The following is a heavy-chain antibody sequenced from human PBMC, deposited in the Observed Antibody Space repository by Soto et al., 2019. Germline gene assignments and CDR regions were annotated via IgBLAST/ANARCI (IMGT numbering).Heavy chain of an antibody. CDR2: IKQDASDK. CDR3: ARDGDGDRDY. J-gene: IGHJ4*02. D-gene: IGHD4-17*01. Sequence: EVQLVESGGGLVQPGGSLSLSCAACGFIFRNYWLAWVRQAPAEGLEWVANIKQDASDKNYVDSVKGRFTISRDNAKNSLCPQTSIPRAEDTAVYYCARDGDGDRDYWGQRSMVTVAS. V-gene: IGHV3-7*03. CDR1: GFIFRNYW.